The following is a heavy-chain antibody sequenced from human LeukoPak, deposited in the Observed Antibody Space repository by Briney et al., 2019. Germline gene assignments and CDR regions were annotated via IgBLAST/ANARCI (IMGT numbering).Heavy chain of an antibody. V-gene: IGHV3-9*01. CDR1: GFTFSSYS. CDR2: ISWNNNYI. Sequence: GGSLRLSCAASGFTFSSYSMNWVRQAPGKGLEWVSGISWNNNYIGYADSVKGRFTISRDNARNSLYLQMNSLRGEDTALYYCAKGGIHRGYYYYYMDVWGKGTTVTISS. J-gene: IGHJ6*03. D-gene: IGHD6-13*01. CDR3: AKGGIHRGYYYYYMDV.